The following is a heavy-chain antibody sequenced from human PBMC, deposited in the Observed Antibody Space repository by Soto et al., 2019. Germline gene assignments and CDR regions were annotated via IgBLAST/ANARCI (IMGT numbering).Heavy chain of an antibody. Sequence: EVQLVESGGGLVQPGGSLRLSCAASGFTFSSYWMHWVRQAPGKGLVWVSRTNEDGSTINYADSVKGRFTISRDNAKNTLYVKMNGGRAEDRAVYYCTRDMGGGGGYWGPGTLVTVSS. CDR1: GFTFSSYW. V-gene: IGHV3-74*01. J-gene: IGHJ4*02. CDR3: TRDMGGGGGY. D-gene: IGHD3-16*01. CDR2: TNEDGSTI.